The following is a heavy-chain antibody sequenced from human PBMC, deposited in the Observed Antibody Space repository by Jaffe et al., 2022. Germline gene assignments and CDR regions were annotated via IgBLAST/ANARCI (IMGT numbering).Heavy chain of an antibody. CDR1: GGSISSYY. D-gene: IGHD3-16*02. CDR2: IYYSGST. CDR3: ARAGIMITFGGVIGINWFDP. Sequence: QVQLQESGPGLVKPSETLSLTCTVSGGSISSYYWSWIRQPPGKGLEWIGYIYYSGSTNYNPSLKSRVTISVDTSKNQFSLKLSSVTAADTAVYYCARAGIMITFGGVIGINWFDPWGQGTLVTVSS. V-gene: IGHV4-59*01. J-gene: IGHJ5*02.